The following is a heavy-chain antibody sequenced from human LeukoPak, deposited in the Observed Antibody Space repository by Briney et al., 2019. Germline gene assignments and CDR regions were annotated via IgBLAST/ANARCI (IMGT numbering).Heavy chain of an antibody. CDR1: GDSINSHEW. V-gene: IGHV4-4*02. CDR3: XXXXXXXXXXXFDY. CDR2: SHRGGST. J-gene: IGHJ4*02. Sequence: SETLSLTCAVSGDSINSHEWWTWVRQPPGKGLEWIGESHRGGSTNYNPSLKSRVTISVDTSKNQFSLKLSSVTSADPAVYYXXXXXXXXXXXXFDYWGQGTLVTVSS.